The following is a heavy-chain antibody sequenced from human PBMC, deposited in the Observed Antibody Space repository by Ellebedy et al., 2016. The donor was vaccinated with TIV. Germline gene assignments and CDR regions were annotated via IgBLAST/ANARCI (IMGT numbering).Heavy chain of an antibody. V-gene: IGHV4-31*03. Sequence: SETLSLXCTVSGGSISSGAYYWSWIRQHPGKGLEWIGYIYYSGSTYYNPSLKSRVTMSIDTSKNQFSLKLRSVTAADTAVYYCARRAIALIVVADDFHLWGQGTMVTVSS. CDR2: IYYSGST. D-gene: IGHD3-22*01. CDR3: ARRAIALIVVADDFHL. CDR1: GGSISSGAYY. J-gene: IGHJ3*01.